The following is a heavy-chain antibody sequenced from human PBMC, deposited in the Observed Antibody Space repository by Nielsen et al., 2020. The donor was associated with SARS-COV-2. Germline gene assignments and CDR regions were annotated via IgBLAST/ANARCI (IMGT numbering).Heavy chain of an antibody. CDR3: ARDSFPHTLRGVPYYYGMDA. D-gene: IGHD3-16*01. V-gene: IGHV4-31*02. J-gene: IGHJ6*02. CDR2: IYYSGST. Sequence: WIRQPPGKGLEWIGYIYYSGSTYYNPSLKSRVTISVDTSKNQFSLKLSSVTAADTAVYYCARDSFPHTLRGVPYYYGMDAWGQGTTVTVSS.